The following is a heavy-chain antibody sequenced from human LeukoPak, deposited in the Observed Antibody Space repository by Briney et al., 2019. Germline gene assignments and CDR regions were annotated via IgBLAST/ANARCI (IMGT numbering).Heavy chain of an antibody. CDR2: ISGSGGST. CDR1: GFTFSSYA. Sequence: GGSLRLSCAAPGFTFSSYAMSWVRQAPGKGLEWVSAISGSGGSTYYADSVKGRFTISRDNSKNTLYLQMNSLTAEDTAVYYCAKVMRDWGGHYYGMDVWGQGTTVTVSS. D-gene: IGHD7-27*01. V-gene: IGHV3-23*01. CDR3: AKVMRDWGGHYYGMDV. J-gene: IGHJ6*02.